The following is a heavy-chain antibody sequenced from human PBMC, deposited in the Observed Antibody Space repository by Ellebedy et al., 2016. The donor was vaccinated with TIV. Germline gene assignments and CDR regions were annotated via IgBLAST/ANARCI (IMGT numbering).Heavy chain of an antibody. V-gene: IGHV1-2*02. CDR3: ARASGRWNWFDP. Sequence: ASVKVSCXASGGTFSSYAISWVRQPPGQGLEWMGWINPNSGGTNYAQKFQGRVTMTRDTSISTAYMELSRLRSDDTAVYYCARASGRWNWFDPWGQGTLVTVSS. CDR1: GGTFSSYA. CDR2: INPNSGGT. D-gene: IGHD4-23*01. J-gene: IGHJ5*02.